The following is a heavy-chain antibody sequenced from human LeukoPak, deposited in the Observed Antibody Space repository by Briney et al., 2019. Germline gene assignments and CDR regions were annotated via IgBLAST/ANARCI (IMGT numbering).Heavy chain of an antibody. J-gene: IGHJ3*02. Sequence: GESLRLYCKGSGYSLTSYWISWVRQMPGQGLEWMGRIDPSESYTNYSPSFQGHVTISADKSISTAYLQWSSLKASDTAMYYCARLRGPWAFDIWGEGTMVTVSS. V-gene: IGHV5-10-1*01. CDR3: ARLRGPWAFDI. CDR2: IDPSESYT. CDR1: GYSLTSYW. D-gene: IGHD3-10*01.